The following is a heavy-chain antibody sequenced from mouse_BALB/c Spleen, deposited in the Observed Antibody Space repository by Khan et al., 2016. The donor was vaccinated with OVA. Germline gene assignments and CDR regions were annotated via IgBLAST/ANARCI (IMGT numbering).Heavy chain of an antibody. CDR3: ARGGRYGLYAMDY. CDR1: GFTFSDYG. D-gene: IGHD2-14*01. CDR2: ISNLAYSI. V-gene: IGHV5-15*02. Sequence: EVQLVESGGGLVQPGGSRKLSCAASGFTFSDYGMAWVRQTPGKGPEWVAFISNLAYSIYYADTVTGRFTISREHAKNTLYLEMSSLRSEDTAMYYCARGGRYGLYAMDYWGQGTSVTVSS. J-gene: IGHJ4*01.